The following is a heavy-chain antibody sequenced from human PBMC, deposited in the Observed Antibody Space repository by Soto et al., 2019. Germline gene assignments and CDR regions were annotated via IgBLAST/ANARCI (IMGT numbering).Heavy chain of an antibody. D-gene: IGHD5-12*01. CDR3: ARAGTWIWGPYDY. Sequence: KTSETLSFTCTVSGGSINTGAYHWSWIRQHPGKGLEWIGYIFYSGSTYYNPSLKSRVTASLDTSKNQFSLKLTSVTAADTAVYYCARAGTWIWGPYDYWGQGALVTVSS. CDR2: IFYSGST. CDR1: GGSINTGAYH. V-gene: IGHV4-31*03. J-gene: IGHJ4*02.